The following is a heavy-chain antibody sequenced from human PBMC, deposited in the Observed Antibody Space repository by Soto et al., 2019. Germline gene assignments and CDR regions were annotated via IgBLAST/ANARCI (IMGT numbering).Heavy chain of an antibody. CDR2: INAGNGNT. CDR1: GYTFTSYA. Sequence: ASVKVSCKASGYTFTSYAMHWVRQAPGQRLEWMGWINAGNGNTKYSQKFQGRVTITRDTSASTAYMELSSLRSEDTAVYYCARSVTRSWVTHQINWFDPWGQGTLVTSPQ. D-gene: IGHD2-21*02. J-gene: IGHJ5*02. CDR3: ARSVTRSWVTHQINWFDP. V-gene: IGHV1-3*01.